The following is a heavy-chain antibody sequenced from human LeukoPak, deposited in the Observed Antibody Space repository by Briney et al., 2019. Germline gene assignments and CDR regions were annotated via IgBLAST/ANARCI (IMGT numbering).Heavy chain of an antibody. CDR3: ARVNDILTGPIEGFDP. Sequence: ASVKVSCKVSGYTFTSYAMSWVRQAPGQGLEWMGWINTNTGNPTYAQGFTGRFVFSLDTSVSTAYLQISSLKAEDTAVYYCARVNDILTGPIEGFDPWGQGTLVTVSS. CDR1: GYTFTSYA. CDR2: INTNTGNP. J-gene: IGHJ5*02. D-gene: IGHD3-9*01. V-gene: IGHV7-4-1*02.